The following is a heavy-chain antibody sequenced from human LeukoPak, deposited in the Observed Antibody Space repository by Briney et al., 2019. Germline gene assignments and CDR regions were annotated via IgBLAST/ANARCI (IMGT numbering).Heavy chain of an antibody. CDR3: ARDLCPINRCNFDY. CDR2: VDPEDGET. Sequence: GASVKVSCKASGYTFTYYYMHWGQQAPGKGLEWMGRVDPEDGETIYAEKFQGRVTITADTSTDTAYMELSSLRSEDTAVYYCARDLCPINRCNFDYWGQGTLVTVSS. D-gene: IGHD4-17*01. V-gene: IGHV1-69-2*01. CDR1: GYTFTYYY. J-gene: IGHJ4*02.